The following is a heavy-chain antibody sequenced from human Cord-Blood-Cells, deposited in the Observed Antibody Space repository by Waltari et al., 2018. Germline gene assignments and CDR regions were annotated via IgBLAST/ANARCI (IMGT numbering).Heavy chain of an antibody. CDR1: GFTFSSYG. Sequence: QVQLVEAGVGVVQPGRSLRLSCAASGFTFSSYGMHWVRQAPGKGLEWVAVISYDGSNKYYADSVKGRFTISRDNSKNTLYLQMNSLRAEDTAVYYCAKVGDYGDYAEVDYWGQGTLVTVSS. J-gene: IGHJ4*02. CDR2: ISYDGSNK. V-gene: IGHV3-30*18. CDR3: AKVGDYGDYAEVDY. D-gene: IGHD4-17*01.